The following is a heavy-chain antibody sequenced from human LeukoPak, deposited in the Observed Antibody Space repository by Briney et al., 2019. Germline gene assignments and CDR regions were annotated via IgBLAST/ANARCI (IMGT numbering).Heavy chain of an antibody. CDR1: GFTFSSYS. J-gene: IGHJ3*02. CDR3: ARELDCSGGSRYAYAFDI. CDR2: ISSSSRYI. V-gene: IGHV3-21*01. Sequence: GGSLRLSCAASGFTFSSYSMNWVRQAPGKGLEWVSSISSSSRYIYYADSVKGRFTISRDNAKNSLYLQMNSLRAEDTAVYYCARELDCSGGSRYAYAFDIWGQGTMVTVSS. D-gene: IGHD2-15*01.